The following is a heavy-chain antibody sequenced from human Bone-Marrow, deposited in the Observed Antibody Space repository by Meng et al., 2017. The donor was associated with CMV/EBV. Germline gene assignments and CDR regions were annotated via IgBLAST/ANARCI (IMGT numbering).Heavy chain of an antibody. CDR1: GFTFGDYA. CDR3: ARDFQYDSSGYSGY. J-gene: IGHJ4*02. CDR2: IRSKAYGGTT. V-gene: IGHV3-49*04. D-gene: IGHD3-22*01. Sequence: GESLKISCTASGFTFGDYAMSWVRQAPGKGLEWVGFIRSKAYGGTTDYAAPVKGRFTISRDDSKNTLYLQMNSLRAEDTAVYYCARDFQYDSSGYSGYWGQGTLVTVSS.